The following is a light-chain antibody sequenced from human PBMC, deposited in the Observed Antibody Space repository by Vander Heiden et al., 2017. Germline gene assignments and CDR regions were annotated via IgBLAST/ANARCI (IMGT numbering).Light chain of an antibody. CDR2: GAA. J-gene: IGKJ2*01. V-gene: IGKV3-20*01. Sequence: VFTQSPGTLSLSPGERAPLSCRASQSGSSSYLAWYQQKPGQAPRLLIYGAASRATGIPDRFSGSGSGTDFTLTISRLEPEDFAVYYCQQYGSSPRYTFGQGTKLEIK. CDR3: QQYGSSPRYT. CDR1: QSGSSSY.